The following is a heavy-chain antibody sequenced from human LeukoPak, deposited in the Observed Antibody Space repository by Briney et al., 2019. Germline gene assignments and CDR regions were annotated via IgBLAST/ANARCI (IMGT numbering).Heavy chain of an antibody. J-gene: IGHJ6*02. CDR1: GFTFSSYS. Sequence: GGSLRLSCAASGFTFSSYSMNWVRQAPGKGLEWVSSISSSSSYIYYADSVKGRFTISRDNARNSLYLRMNSLRAEDTAVYYCARGRCSSTSCTDYYYGMDVWGQGTTVTVSS. CDR2: ISSSSSYI. D-gene: IGHD2-2*01. CDR3: ARGRCSSTSCTDYYYGMDV. V-gene: IGHV3-21*01.